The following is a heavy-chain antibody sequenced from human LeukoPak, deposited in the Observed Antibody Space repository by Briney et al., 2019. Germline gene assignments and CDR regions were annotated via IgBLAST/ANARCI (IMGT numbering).Heavy chain of an antibody. CDR2: ISGYNGNT. V-gene: IGHV1-18*01. J-gene: IGHJ4*02. Sequence: ASVKVSCKASGYTFTGYGISWVRQAPGQGLEWMGWISGYNGNTNYAQQKLQGRVTMTTDTSTSTAYMELRSLRSDDTAVYYCARDLKRGYSSGRYSWGTGSSNDYWGQGTLVTVSS. D-gene: IGHD6-19*01. CDR3: ARDLKRGYSSGRYSWGTGSSNDY. CDR1: GYTFTGYG.